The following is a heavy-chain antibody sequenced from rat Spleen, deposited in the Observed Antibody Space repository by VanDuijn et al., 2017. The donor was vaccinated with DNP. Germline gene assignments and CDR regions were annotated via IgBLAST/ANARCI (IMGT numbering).Heavy chain of an antibody. CDR2: IRYDGGST. CDR3: ANGGRGFAY. J-gene: IGHJ3*01. V-gene: IGHV5-7*01. D-gene: IGHD5-1*01. CDR1: GFTFSDYN. Sequence: EVQLVESGGGLVQPGRSLKLSCAASGFTFSDYNMAWVRQAPKKGLEWVAYIRYDGGSTYYGDSVKGRFTISRDNAKSTLYLQMDSLRSEDTATYYCANGGRGFAYWGQGTLVTVSS.